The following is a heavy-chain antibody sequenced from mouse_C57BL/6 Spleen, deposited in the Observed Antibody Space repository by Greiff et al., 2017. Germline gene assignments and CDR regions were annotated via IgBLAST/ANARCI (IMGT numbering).Heavy chain of an antibody. CDR1: GYAFSSSW. J-gene: IGHJ2*01. V-gene: IGHV1-82*01. CDR2: IYPGDGDT. Sequence: VQGVESGPELVKPGASVKISCKASGYAFSSSWMTWVKQRPGKGLEWIGRIYPGDGDTNYTGTFKGKATLTAGKSSSTAYMQISSRTSEDSAVYFCASGRRFDYWGQGTTLTVSS. D-gene: IGHD4-1*01. CDR3: ASGRRFDY.